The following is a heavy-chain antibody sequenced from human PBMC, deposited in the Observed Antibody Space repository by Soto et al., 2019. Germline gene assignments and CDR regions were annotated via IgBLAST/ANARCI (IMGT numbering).Heavy chain of an antibody. J-gene: IGHJ6*02. CDR2: IWHDGSQE. CDR3: ARVGPLTTNYGMDV. D-gene: IGHD4-4*01. Sequence: QVQLVESGGGVVQPGRSLRLSCAASGFTFSSHGMHWVRQAPGKVLEWVAVIWHDGSQEYYADSVRGRFTISRDNSKNMVYLQMNSLRDEATAAYKCARVGPLTTNYGMDVWGQGTTVTVSS. CDR1: GFTFSSHG. V-gene: IGHV3-33*01.